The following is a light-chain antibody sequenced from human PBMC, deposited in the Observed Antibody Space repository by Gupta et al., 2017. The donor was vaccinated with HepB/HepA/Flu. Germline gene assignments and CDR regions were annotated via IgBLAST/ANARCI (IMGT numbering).Light chain of an antibody. V-gene: IGKV3-15*01. Sequence: EIVMTQSPATLSVSPGERATLSCRASQSVNGNLAWYQQKPGQAPRLLIHGASTRVTGIPARFSGSGSGTEFTLTISSLQSEDFAVYYCQQYNNWPPYTFGQGTKLEIK. CDR1: QSVNGN. CDR2: GAS. J-gene: IGKJ2*01. CDR3: QQYNNWPPYT.